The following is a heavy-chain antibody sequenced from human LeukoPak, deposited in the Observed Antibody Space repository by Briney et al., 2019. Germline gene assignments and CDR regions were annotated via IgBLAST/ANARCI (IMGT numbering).Heavy chain of an antibody. CDR2: INPNSGAT. V-gene: IGHV1-2*06. J-gene: IGHJ4*02. Sequence: ASVKVSCEASGYTFTDYYMHWLRQAPGQGLEWMGRINPNSGATDYAQKFQGRVTMTRDTSISTVYMDLSSLRSDDTAVYYCGRVWLDGQWPLYWGPGTLVTVSS. D-gene: IGHD6-19*01. CDR1: GYTFTDYY. CDR3: GRVWLDGQWPLY.